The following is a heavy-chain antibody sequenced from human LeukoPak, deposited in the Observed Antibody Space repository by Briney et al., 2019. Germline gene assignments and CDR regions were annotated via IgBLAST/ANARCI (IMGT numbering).Heavy chain of an antibody. J-gene: IGHJ3*02. V-gene: IGHV4-31*02. Sequence: LRLSCAASGFTVSSNYMSWVRQHPGKGLEWIGYIYYSGSTYYNPSLKSRVTISVDTSKNQFSLRLSSVTAADTAVYYCARAGGWYWVDAFDIWGQGTMATVSS. CDR1: GFTVSSNY. CDR2: IYYSGST. D-gene: IGHD6-19*01. CDR3: ARAGGWYWVDAFDI.